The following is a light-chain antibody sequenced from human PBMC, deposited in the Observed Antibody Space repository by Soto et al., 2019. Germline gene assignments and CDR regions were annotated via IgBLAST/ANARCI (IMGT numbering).Light chain of an antibody. Sequence: QSVLTQPPSVSGSPGQSVTISCTGTSSDVGGHNYVSWYQQHPGKAPQLMIYEVTKRPSGVPDRFSGSKSGSTASLTVAGLQADDEADYYCSSYAGSNIYVLFGGGTKVTVL. V-gene: IGLV2-8*01. CDR1: SSDVGGHNY. J-gene: IGLJ2*01. CDR3: SSYAGSNIYVL. CDR2: EVT.